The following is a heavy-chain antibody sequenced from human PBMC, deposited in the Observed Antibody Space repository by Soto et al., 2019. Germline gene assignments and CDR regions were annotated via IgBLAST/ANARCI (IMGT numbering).Heavy chain of an antibody. D-gene: IGHD1-1*01. CDR1: GFSLSTSGVG. J-gene: IGHJ1*01. Sequence: QITLKESGPTLVKPTQTLTLTCTFSGFSLSTSGVGVGWIRQPPGKALARLALVYWDDYKRYSPSLKSRLTIDGGPTKAHVVLTMSYMDRVGTAPYYSARRGQGTSRSEYFQQWGQGTMVTF. CDR2: VYWDDYK. CDR3: ARRGQGTSRSEYFQQ. V-gene: IGHV2-5*02.